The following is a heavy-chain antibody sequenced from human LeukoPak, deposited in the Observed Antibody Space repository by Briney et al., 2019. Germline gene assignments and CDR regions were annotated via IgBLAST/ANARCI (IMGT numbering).Heavy chain of an antibody. CDR1: GGTFSSYA. Sequence: ASVKVSCKASGGTFSSYAISWVRQAPGQGLEWMGGIIPIFGTANYAQKFQGRVTITADESTSTAYMELSSLRSEDTAVYYCARKDSGSLDYYYYGMDVWGQGTTVTVFS. V-gene: IGHV1-69*13. CDR2: IIPIFGTA. J-gene: IGHJ6*02. CDR3: ARKDSGSLDYYYYGMDV. D-gene: IGHD1-26*01.